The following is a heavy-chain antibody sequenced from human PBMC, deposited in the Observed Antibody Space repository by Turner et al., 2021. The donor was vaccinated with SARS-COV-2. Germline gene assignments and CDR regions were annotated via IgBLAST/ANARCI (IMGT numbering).Heavy chain of an antibody. Sequence: QLQLVQSWAEGEKPGATVKVSCKSSGYTFSGYYMHCVRQAPGQGLEWVGCINPNIGGTSDAQKLQGRVTMTCDTSISTVYMELSRLRSDDTAVYYCARVHRSDDIWRCYPNCFDAWGQGTMVTVSS. J-gene: IGHJ5*01. D-gene: IGHD3-3*01. CDR3: ARVHRSDDIWRCYPNCFDA. CDR1: GYTFSGYY. V-gene: IGHV1-2*02. CDR2: INPNIGGT.